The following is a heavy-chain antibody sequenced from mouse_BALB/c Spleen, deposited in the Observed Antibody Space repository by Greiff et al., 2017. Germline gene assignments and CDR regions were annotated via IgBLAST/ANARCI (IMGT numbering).Heavy chain of an antibody. V-gene: IGHV5-17*02. CDR3: ARGGLRYFDA. CDR1: GFTFSSFG. CDR2: ISSGSSTI. Sequence: EVKLVESGGGLVQPGGSRKLSCAASGFTFSSFGMHWVRQAPEKGLEWVAYISSGSSTIYYADTVKGRFTISRDNPKNTLFLQMTSLRSEDTAMFYCARGGLRYFDAWGAGTTVTVSS. J-gene: IGHJ1*01. D-gene: IGHD2-4*01.